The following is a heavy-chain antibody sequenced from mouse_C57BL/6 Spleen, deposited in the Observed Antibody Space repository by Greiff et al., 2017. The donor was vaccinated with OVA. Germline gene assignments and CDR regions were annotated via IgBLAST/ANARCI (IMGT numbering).Heavy chain of an antibody. CDR3: TYGSYEYFDV. Sequence: EVKLVESGGGLVQPGASLRLSCAASGFTFTDYYMSWVRQPPGKAPEWGDVIRNKANGYTTKYTASVKGRFTISRDNSQNILYLQMNTLRAENSATYYCTYGSYEYFDVWGTGTTVTVSS. J-gene: IGHJ1*03. CDR2: IRNKANGYTT. V-gene: IGHV7-4*01. CDR1: GFTFTDYY. D-gene: IGHD1-1*02.